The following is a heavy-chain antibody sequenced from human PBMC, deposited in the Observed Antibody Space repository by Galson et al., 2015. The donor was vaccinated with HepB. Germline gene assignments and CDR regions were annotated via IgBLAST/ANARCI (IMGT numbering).Heavy chain of an antibody. CDR2: MNPNSGNT. V-gene: IGHV1-8*02. Sequence: SVKVSCKASGYTFSSYDINWVRQATGQGLEWMGWMNPNSGNTAYAQKFQGRVTMTRNTAISTAYLELSSLRSEDTAVYYCARDIVGEGMNVWGQGTTVIVSS. CDR3: ARDIVGEGMNV. J-gene: IGHJ6*02. CDR1: GYTFSSYD. D-gene: IGHD2-15*01.